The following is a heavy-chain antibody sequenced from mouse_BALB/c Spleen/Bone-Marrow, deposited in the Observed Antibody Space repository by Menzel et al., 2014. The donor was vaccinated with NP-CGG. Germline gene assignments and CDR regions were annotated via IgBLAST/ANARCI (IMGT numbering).Heavy chain of an antibody. CDR3: ARHHGYAYYFDY. CDR2: IHPNSGNT. Sequence: QVQLQQSGSVLVRPRASVKLSCKASGYTFTSSWMHWARQRPGQGLEWIGEIHPNSGNTNYNEKFKGKATLTVDTSSSTAYVDLSSLTAEDSAVYYCARHHGYAYYFDYWGQGTTLTVSS. CDR1: GYTFTSSW. J-gene: IGHJ2*01. D-gene: IGHD2-14*01. V-gene: IGHV1S130*01.